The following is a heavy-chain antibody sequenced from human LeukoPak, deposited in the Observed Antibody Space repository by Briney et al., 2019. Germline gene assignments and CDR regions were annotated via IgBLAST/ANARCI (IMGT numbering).Heavy chain of an antibody. D-gene: IGHD3-9*01. CDR2: ISAYNGNT. J-gene: IGHJ5*02. CDR3: ARDRDDILTGYAGP. Sequence: ASVKVSCKASGYTFTSYGISWVRQAPGQGLEWMGWISAYNGNTNYAQKLQGRVTMTTDTSTSTAYMELRSLRSDDTAVYDCARDRDDILTGYAGPWGQGTLVTVSS. V-gene: IGHV1-18*01. CDR1: GYTFTSYG.